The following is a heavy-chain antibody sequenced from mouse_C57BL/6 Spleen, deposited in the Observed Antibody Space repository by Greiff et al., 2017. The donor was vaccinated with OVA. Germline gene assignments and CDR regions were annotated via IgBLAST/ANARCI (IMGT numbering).Heavy chain of an antibody. CDR2: ISGGGGNT. CDR1: GFTFSSYT. Sequence: EVMLVESGGGLVKPGGSLKLSCAASGFTFSSYTMSWVRQTPEKRLEWVATISGGGGNTYYPDSVKGRFTISRDNAKNTLYLQMSSLRSEDTALYYCARQGWYLYYFDYWGQGTTLTVSS. D-gene: IGHD1-3*01. CDR3: ARQGWYLYYFDY. V-gene: IGHV5-9*01. J-gene: IGHJ2*01.